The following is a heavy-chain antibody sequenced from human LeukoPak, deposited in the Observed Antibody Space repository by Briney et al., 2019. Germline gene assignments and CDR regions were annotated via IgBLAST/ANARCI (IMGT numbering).Heavy chain of an antibody. Sequence: GGSLRLSCIGSGFTFSNAWMNWVRQAPGKGLEWVGRIKSKPDGGTTDYPASVKGRFTISRDDSKNTVYLQMNSLKTEDTAVYYYSTGGYFFDFWGQGTLVTVSS. CDR1: GFTFSNAW. CDR3: STGGYFFDF. V-gene: IGHV3-15*01. J-gene: IGHJ4*02. CDR2: IKSKPDGGTT.